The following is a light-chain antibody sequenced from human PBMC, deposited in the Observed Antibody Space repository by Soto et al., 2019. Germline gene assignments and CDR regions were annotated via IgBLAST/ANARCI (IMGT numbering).Light chain of an antibody. CDR2: AAS. CDR3: QMYVTAPET. J-gene: IGKJ1*01. CDR1: QDIGKS. V-gene: IGKV1-27*01. Sequence: DIQMTQSPSSLSASVGDRLTITCRASQDIGKSLAWYQQRPGKVPQPLIYAASTLHSRVPSRFSGGGSGTHFTLTISNLQPEDVATYYCQMYVTAPETFGQGTKVEIK.